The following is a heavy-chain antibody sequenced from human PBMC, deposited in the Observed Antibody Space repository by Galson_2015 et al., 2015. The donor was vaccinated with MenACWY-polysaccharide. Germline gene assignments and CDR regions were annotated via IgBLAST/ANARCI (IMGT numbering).Heavy chain of an antibody. J-gene: IGHJ4*02. Sequence: FLRLSCEACGFTVSSCAMSWVQQAPGRGLEWVSGISGRGGSTYYAHAVKGLYTICRDNSKNTLYLQMDSLIAEDTAIYYCAKAYIVVIPDATYDCWGQGPWSLSP. CDR1: GFTVSSCA. CDR3: AKAYIVVIPDATYDC. V-gene: IGHV3-23*01. D-gene: IGHD2-2*01. CDR2: ISGRGGST.